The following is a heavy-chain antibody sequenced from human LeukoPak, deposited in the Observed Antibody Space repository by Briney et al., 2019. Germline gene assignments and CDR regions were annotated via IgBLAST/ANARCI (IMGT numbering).Heavy chain of an antibody. D-gene: IGHD3-22*01. Sequence: PSETLSLTCAVSGGSLSSGGYSWSWIRQPPGKGLEWIGYIYHSGSTYYNPSLKSRVTISVDRSKNQFSLKLSSVTAADTAVYYCASGYYDAEYFQHWGQGTLVTVSS. CDR3: ASGYYDAEYFQH. CDR1: GGSLSSGGYS. J-gene: IGHJ1*01. V-gene: IGHV4-30-2*01. CDR2: IYHSGST.